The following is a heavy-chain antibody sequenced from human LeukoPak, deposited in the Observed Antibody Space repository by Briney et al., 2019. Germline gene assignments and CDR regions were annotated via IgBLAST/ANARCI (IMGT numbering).Heavy chain of an antibody. D-gene: IGHD1-1*01. J-gene: IGHJ3*02. CDR1: GYTLTELS. Sequence: ASVKVSCKVSGYTLTELSMHWVRQAPGKGLEWMGGFDPEDGETIYAQKFQGRVTMTEDTSTDTAYMELSSLRSEDTAVYYCATDPQLFDAFDIWGQGTMVTVSS. CDR3: ATDPQLFDAFDI. V-gene: IGHV1-24*01. CDR2: FDPEDGET.